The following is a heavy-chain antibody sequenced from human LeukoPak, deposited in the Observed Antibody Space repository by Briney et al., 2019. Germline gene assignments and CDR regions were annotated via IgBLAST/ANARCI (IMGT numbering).Heavy chain of an antibody. CDR2: ISNIGSTT. CDR3: ASDISNKGFDY. CDR1: GLTLSNYY. Sequence: PGGSLRLSCAASGLTLSNYYMSWIRQAPGKGPEWVSYISNIGSTTHHADSVKGRFTISRDNAKNSLYLQMNSLRAEDTAVYYCASDISNKGFDYWGHGTLVTVSS. J-gene: IGHJ4*01. V-gene: IGHV3-11*04. D-gene: IGHD3-3*02.